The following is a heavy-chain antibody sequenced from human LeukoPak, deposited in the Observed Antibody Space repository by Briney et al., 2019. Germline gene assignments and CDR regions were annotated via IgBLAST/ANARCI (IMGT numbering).Heavy chain of an antibody. D-gene: IGHD1-26*01. V-gene: IGHV1-69*04. Sequence: SVKVSCKASGGTFSSYAISWVRQAPGQGLEWMGRIIPILGIANYAQKFQGRVTITADKSTSTAYMELSSLRSEDTAVYYCARYSGSLGLDYWGQGTLVTVSS. CDR2: IIPILGIA. CDR3: ARYSGSLGLDY. CDR1: GGTFSSYA. J-gene: IGHJ4*02.